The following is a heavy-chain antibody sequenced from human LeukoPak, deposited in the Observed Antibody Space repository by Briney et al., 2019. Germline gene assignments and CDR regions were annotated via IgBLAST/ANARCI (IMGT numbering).Heavy chain of an antibody. D-gene: IGHD6-13*01. CDR2: MNPNSGNT. V-gene: IGHV1-8*01. CDR1: GYTFTSYD. J-gene: IGHJ6*02. CDR3: ARGITEQQLAYYYYGMDV. Sequence: ASVKVSCEASGYTFTSYDINWVRQATGQGLEWMGWMNPNSGNTGYAQKFQGRVTMTRNTSISTAYMELSSLRSEDTAVYYCARGITEQQLAYYYYGMDVWGQGTTVTVSS.